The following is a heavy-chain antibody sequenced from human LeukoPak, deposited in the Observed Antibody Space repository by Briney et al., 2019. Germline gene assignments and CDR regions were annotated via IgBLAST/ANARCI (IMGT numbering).Heavy chain of an antibody. CDR1: GGTFNRYS. V-gene: IGHV1-69*13. D-gene: IGHD5-24*01. Sequence: SVKVSCKVSGGTFNRYSFDWVRQAPGQGLEWMGGIIPIFGTTNYAQKFQGRVTITADDSTSTAYMELSSLRSEDTAVYYCARAPEMFLGAFDIWGQGTMVTVSS. J-gene: IGHJ3*02. CDR3: ARAPEMFLGAFDI. CDR2: IIPIFGTT.